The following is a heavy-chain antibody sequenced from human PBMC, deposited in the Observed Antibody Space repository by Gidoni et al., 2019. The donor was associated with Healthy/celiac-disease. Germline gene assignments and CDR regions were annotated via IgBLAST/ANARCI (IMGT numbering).Heavy chain of an antibody. V-gene: IGHV3-23*01. Sequence: EVQLLESGGGLVQPGGSLRLSCAASGFPFSSYDMSWVRQAPGKGLEWVSAISGSGGSTYYADSVKGRFTISRDNSKNTLYLQMNSLRAEDTAVYYCAKDMVIVVVTAPAEGAFDIWGQGTMVTVSS. CDR2: ISGSGGST. J-gene: IGHJ3*02. CDR3: AKDMVIVVVTAPAEGAFDI. D-gene: IGHD2-21*02. CDR1: GFPFSSYD.